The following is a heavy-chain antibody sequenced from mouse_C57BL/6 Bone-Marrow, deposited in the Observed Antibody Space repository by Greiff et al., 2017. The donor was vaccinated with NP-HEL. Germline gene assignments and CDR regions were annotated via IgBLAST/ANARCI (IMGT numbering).Heavy chain of an antibody. D-gene: IGHD1-1*01. CDR3: TYYLYAMDY. Sequence: LVESGAELVRPGASVKLSCTASGFNIKDDYMHWVKQRPEQGLEWIGWIDPEIGDTEYASKFQGKATITSDTSSNTAYLPLSSLTSDDTAVYYCTYYLYAMDYWGQGTSVTVSS. CDR1: GFNIKDDY. CDR2: IDPEIGDT. J-gene: IGHJ4*01. V-gene: IGHV14-4*01.